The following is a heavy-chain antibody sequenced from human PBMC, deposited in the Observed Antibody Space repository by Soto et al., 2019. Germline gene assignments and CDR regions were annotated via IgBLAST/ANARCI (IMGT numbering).Heavy chain of an antibody. J-gene: IGHJ6*02. CDR2: IKQDGSEK. CDR3: ARDLGRTAAGYYYYYAMDV. Sequence: GGSLRLSCAASGFTFINYWMNWVRQAPGKGLEWVANIKQDGSEKYFVDSVKGRFTISRDNAKNSLYLQMNSLRAEDTAVYYCARDLGRTAAGYYYYYAMDVWGQGTTVTVSS. V-gene: IGHV3-7*01. D-gene: IGHD2-2*01. CDR1: GFTFINYW.